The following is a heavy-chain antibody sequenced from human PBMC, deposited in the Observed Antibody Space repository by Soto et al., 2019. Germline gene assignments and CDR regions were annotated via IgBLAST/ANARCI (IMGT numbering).Heavy chain of an antibody. CDR2: ISVYNGNT. Sequence: VQLVQSGAEVKKPGASVKVSCEASGYAFSSYGLIWVRQAPGQGLEWMGWISVYNGNTKYAQKLQGRVTLTTDTSTNTAHMELRSLRSDDTAVYYCARDGGGVGAAAISPTLIDYWGQGTLVTVSS. CDR3: ARDGGGVGAAAISPTLIDY. V-gene: IGHV1-18*01. CDR1: GYAFSSYG. J-gene: IGHJ4*02. D-gene: IGHD6-25*01.